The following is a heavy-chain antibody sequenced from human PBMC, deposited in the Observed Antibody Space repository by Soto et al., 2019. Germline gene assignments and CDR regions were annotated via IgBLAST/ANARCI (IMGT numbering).Heavy chain of an antibody. J-gene: IGHJ6*02. CDR3: ARGGCIGTSCYPYYYYAMDV. CDR2: MNPNSGNT. CDR1: GYTFTSSD. Sequence: QVQLVQSGAGVKKPGASVKVSCKASGYTFTSSDITWVRQATGQGLEWMGWMNPNSGNTGYAQKFQGRVTMTRNTSIRTAYMELSSLRSEDTAVYYCARGGCIGTSCYPYYYYAMDVWGQGTTVTVSS. D-gene: IGHD2-2*01. V-gene: IGHV1-8*01.